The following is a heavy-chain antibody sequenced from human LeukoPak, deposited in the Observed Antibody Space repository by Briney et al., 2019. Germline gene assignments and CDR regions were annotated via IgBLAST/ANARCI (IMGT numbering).Heavy chain of an antibody. CDR1: GYTFTSYD. CDR3: ARGQYDFWSGYYLGYGMDA. CDR2: MNPNSGNT. D-gene: IGHD3-3*01. J-gene: IGHJ6*02. V-gene: IGHV1-8*01. Sequence: ASVNVSCKASGYTFTSYDINWVRQAPGQGLEWMGWMNPNSGNTGYAQKFQGRVTMTRNTSISTAYMELSSLRSEDTAVYYCARGQYDFWSGYYLGYGMDAWGQGTTVTVSS.